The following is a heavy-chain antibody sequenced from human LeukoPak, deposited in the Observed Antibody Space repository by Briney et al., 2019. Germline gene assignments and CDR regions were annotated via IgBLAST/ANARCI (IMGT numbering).Heavy chain of an antibody. CDR1: GYTFSTYW. J-gene: IGHJ4*02. CDR3: ARDRYYYDSEFDY. V-gene: IGHV3-7*01. D-gene: IGHD3-22*01. CDR2: IKQDGSEK. Sequence: GGSLRLSCAASGYTFSTYWMSWVRQAPGKGLEWVANIKQDGSEKYYVDSVKGRFTISRDNAKNSLSLQMNSLGAEDTAVYYCARDRYYYDSEFDYWGQGTLVTVSS.